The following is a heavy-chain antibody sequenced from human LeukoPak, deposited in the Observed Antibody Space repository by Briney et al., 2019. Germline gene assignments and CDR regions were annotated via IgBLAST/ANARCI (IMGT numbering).Heavy chain of an antibody. V-gene: IGHV3-48*03. CDR3: ARGSSTVTTRYFDY. D-gene: IGHD4-17*01. J-gene: IGHJ4*02. Sequence: GGSLRLSCAASGFTFSSYEMNWVRQAPGKGLEWVSYISSSGSTIYYADSVKGRFTISRDNAKNSLYLQMNSLRAEDTAVYYCARGSSTVTTRYFDYWGQGTLVTVSS. CDR1: GFTFSSYE. CDR2: ISSSGSTI.